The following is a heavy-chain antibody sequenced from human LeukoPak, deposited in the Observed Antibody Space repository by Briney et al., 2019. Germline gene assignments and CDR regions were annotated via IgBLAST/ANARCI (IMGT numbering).Heavy chain of an antibody. CDR2: INPNSGGT. CDR1: GYSFTYYY. CDR3: ARADRLHGGPYLIGP. V-gene: IGHV1-2*02. Sequence: GASVKVSCKASGYSFTYYYMHWVRQAPGQGLEWMGWINPNSGGTSSAQKFQGRVTMTRDTSITTVYMEVSWLTSDDTAIYYCARADRLHGGPYLIGPWGQGTLVTVSS. J-gene: IGHJ5*02. D-gene: IGHD2-21*01.